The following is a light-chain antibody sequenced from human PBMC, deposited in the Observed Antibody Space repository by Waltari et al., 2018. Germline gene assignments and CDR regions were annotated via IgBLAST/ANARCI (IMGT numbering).Light chain of an antibody. Sequence: DIVLTQSPGTLSLSPGERATLSCRASQSVNSIYFAWYQQKPGPTPRPLIYGVSLRAPGTPDRFSGSGSGTDFTLTISSLQPEDFAVYYCQQYDTPPITFGQGTRLEIK. CDR2: GVS. CDR3: QQYDTPPIT. J-gene: IGKJ5*01. CDR1: QSVNSIY. V-gene: IGKV3-20*01.